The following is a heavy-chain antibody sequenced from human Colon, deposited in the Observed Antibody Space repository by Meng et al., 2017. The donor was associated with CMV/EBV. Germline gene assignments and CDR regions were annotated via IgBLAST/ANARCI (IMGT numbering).Heavy chain of an antibody. CDR2: ISSSGKII. CDR1: GFTFSDYY. V-gene: IGHV3-11*01. J-gene: IGHJ4*02. CDR3: ARDGYKPSY. D-gene: IGHD5-24*01. Sequence: LSCGACGFTFSDYYQSWVRQAPGKGLEWVSDISSSGKIIYYADSVKGRFTISRDNAKNSLSLQMNSLRAEDTAVYYCARDGYKPSYWGQGTLVTVSS.